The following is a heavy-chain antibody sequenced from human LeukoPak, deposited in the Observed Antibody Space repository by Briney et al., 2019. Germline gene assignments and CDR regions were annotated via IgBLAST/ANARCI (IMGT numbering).Heavy chain of an antibody. J-gene: IGHJ6*03. CDR1: GYTFTSYA. CDR2: INAGNGNT. Sequence: ASVKVSCKASGYTFTSYAMHWVRQAPGQRLEWMGWINAGNGNTKYSQEFQGRVTITRDTSASTAYMELSSLRSEDMAVYYCARDGLRDFWSGYYKDYMDVWGKGTTVTVSS. V-gene: IGHV1-3*03. CDR3: ARDGLRDFWSGYYKDYMDV. D-gene: IGHD3-3*01.